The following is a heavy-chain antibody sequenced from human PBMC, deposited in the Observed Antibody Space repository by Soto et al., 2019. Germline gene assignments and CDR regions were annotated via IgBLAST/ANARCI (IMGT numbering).Heavy chain of an antibody. V-gene: IGHV4-34*01. Sequence: KTSETLSLTCAVYGGSFSGYYWSWIRQPPGKGLEWIGEINHSGSTNYNPSLKSRVTISVDTSKNQFSLKLSSVTAADTAVYYCARAPRGYSYGWVGYYGMDVWGQGTTVTVSS. J-gene: IGHJ6*02. CDR1: GGSFSGYY. CDR2: INHSGST. CDR3: ARAPRGYSYGWVGYYGMDV. D-gene: IGHD5-18*01.